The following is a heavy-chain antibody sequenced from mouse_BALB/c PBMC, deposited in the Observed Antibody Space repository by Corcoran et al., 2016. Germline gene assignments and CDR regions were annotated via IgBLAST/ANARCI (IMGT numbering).Heavy chain of an antibody. CDR1: GYSFTGYT. D-gene: IGHD2-4*01. CDR2: INPYNGGT. CDR3: ARMRASDYGGWYFDV. J-gene: IGHJ1*01. Sequence: GTELVKPGASMKISCKASGYSFTGYTMNWVKQSHGKNLEWIGLINPYNGGTSYNQKFKGKATLTVDKSSSTAYMELLSLTSEDSAVYYCARMRASDYGGWYFDVWGAGTTVTVSS. V-gene: IGHV1-26*01.